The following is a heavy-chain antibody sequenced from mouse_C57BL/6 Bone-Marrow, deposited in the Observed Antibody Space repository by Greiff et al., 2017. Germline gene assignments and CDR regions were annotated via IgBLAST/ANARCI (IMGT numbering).Heavy chain of an antibody. CDR2: IWSGGIT. V-gene: IGHV2-2*01. CDR1: GFSLSTFG. CDR3: ARKENPLGTMDY. Sequence: QVQLQQSGPGLVQPSQSLSITCTVSGFSLSTFGIHWVRQSPGKGLEWLGVIWSGGITDYNAAFISRLSISRDNSKSQVFCKMSSLHADDTAIYYCARKENPLGTMDYWGQGTSVTVSS. J-gene: IGHJ4*01.